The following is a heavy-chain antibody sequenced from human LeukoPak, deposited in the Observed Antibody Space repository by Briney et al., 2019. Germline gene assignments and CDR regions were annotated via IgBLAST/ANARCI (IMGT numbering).Heavy chain of an antibody. CDR1: GFTFSSYG. D-gene: IGHD6-13*01. CDR3: AKDGVIIAAAAPSFDY. CDR2: IRYDGSNK. Sequence: PGGSLRLSCAASGFTFSSYGMHWVRQPPGKGLEWVAFIRYDGSNKYYADSVKGRFTISRDNSKNTLYLQMNSLRAEDTAVYYCAKDGVIIAAAAPSFDYWGQGTLVTVSS. V-gene: IGHV3-30*02. J-gene: IGHJ4*02.